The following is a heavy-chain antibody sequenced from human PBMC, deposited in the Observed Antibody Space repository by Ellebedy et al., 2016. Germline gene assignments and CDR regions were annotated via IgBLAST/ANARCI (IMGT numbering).Heavy chain of an antibody. CDR1: GDSISNRNYF. CDR2: MYYAGST. J-gene: IGHJ5*02. D-gene: IGHD5-18*01. CDR3: ARRAYSTSAPPGWFGP. V-gene: IGHV4-39*01. Sequence: SETLSLXCTVSGDSISNRNYFWGWVRQPPGKGLEYIASMYYAGSTEYNPSLKSRVTMSVDSSKNQFSLKLISVTATYTAVYFCARRAYSTSAPPGWFGPWGQGTLVTVSS.